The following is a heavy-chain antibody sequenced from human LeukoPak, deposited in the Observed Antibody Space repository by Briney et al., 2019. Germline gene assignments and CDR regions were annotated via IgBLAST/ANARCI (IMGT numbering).Heavy chain of an antibody. V-gene: IGHV4-39*07. J-gene: IGHJ5*02. Sequence: SETLSLTCTVSGGSIRSSSYYWGWIRQPPGKGLEWIGSIYYSGSTYYNPSLKSRVTISVDTSKNQFSLKLSSVTAADTAVYYCARDLYDILTGYYFSGGTWFDPWGQGTLVTVSS. D-gene: IGHD3-9*01. CDR1: GGSIRSSSYY. CDR2: IYYSGST. CDR3: ARDLYDILTGYYFSGGTWFDP.